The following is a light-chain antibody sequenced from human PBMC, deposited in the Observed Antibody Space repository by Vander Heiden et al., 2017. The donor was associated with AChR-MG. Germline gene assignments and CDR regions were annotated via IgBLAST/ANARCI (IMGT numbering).Light chain of an antibody. CDR1: SLRSYY. CDR2: SKN. J-gene: IGLJ1*01. Sequence: SSELTQDPAVSVALGQTVRITCQGDSLRSYYASWYQQKPGQAPVLVIYSKNNRPSGIPDRFSGSRSGNTASLTITGAQAEDEADYYCNSRDSNDDHRYVFAAGTKVTVL. V-gene: IGLV3-19*01. CDR3: NSRDSNDDHRYV.